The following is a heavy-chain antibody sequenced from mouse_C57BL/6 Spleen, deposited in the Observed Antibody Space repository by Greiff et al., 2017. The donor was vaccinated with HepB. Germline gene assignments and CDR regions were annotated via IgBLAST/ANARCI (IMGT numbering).Heavy chain of an antibody. CDR3: ARDTTVVAHYYAMDY. CDR2: ISSGSSTI. V-gene: IGHV5-17*01. CDR1: GFTFSDYG. J-gene: IGHJ4*01. D-gene: IGHD1-1*01. Sequence: EVQGVESGGGLVKPGGSLKLSCAASGFTFSDYGMHWVRQAPEKGLEWVAYISSGSSTIYYADTVKGRFTISRDNAKNTLFLQMTSLRSEDTAMYYCARDTTVVAHYYAMDYWGQGTSVTVSS.